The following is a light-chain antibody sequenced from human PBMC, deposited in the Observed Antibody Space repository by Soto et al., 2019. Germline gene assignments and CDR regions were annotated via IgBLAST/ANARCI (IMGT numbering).Light chain of an antibody. CDR1: QSVSSY. CDR2: DAS. CDR3: QQRRYWPVT. V-gene: IGKV3-11*01. Sequence: EIVLTHSPAILSVSPGERATLSCRASQSVSSYFAWYQQKPGQAPRLLIYDASNRATGVPARFSGSGSGTDFTLTISSLEPEDFAVYYCQQRRYWPVTFGQGTKV. J-gene: IGKJ1*01.